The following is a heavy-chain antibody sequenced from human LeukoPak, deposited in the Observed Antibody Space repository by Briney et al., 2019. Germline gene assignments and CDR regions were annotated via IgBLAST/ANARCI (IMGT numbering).Heavy chain of an antibody. V-gene: IGHV3-23*01. J-gene: IGHJ4*02. Sequence: PGGSLRLSCAASGFTFSSYSMNWVRQAPGKGLEWVSAISGSGGSTYYADSVKGRFTISRDNSKNTLYLQMNSLRAEDTAVYYCAKAQQPVYLFDYWGQGTLVTVSS. CDR3: AKAQQPVYLFDY. CDR1: GFTFSSYS. D-gene: IGHD6-6*01. CDR2: ISGSGGST.